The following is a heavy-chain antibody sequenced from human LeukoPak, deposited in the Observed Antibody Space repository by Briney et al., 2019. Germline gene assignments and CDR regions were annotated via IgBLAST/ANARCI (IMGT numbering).Heavy chain of an antibody. Sequence: GGSLRLPCAASGFTFSSYSMNWVRQAPGKGLEWVSSISSSSSYIYYADSVKGRFTISRDNAKNSLYLQMNSLRAEDTAVYYCAREPGGYYYDSSGYPNPFDYWGQGTLVTVSS. D-gene: IGHD3-22*01. J-gene: IGHJ4*02. CDR1: GFTFSSYS. V-gene: IGHV3-21*01. CDR3: AREPGGYYYDSSGYPNPFDY. CDR2: ISSSSSYI.